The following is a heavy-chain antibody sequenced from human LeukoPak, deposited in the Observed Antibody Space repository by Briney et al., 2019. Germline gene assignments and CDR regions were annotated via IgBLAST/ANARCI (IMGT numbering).Heavy chain of an antibody. CDR2: ISDSGGST. D-gene: IGHD2-15*01. J-gene: IGHJ6*01. Sequence: PGGSLRLSCAASGFIFSDYAMIWVRQAPGKGLVYVSAISDSGGSTYYADSVKGRFTISRDNSKNTLYLQMSSLRAEDTAVYFCVRGYSFGPYGMDVWGQGTTVTVSS. CDR3: VRGYSFGPYGMDV. CDR1: GFIFSDYA. V-gene: IGHV3-64D*09.